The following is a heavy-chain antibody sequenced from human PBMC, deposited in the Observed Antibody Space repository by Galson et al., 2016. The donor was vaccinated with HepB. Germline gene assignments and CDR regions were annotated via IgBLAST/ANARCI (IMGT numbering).Heavy chain of an antibody. CDR1: GFTFRIFT. D-gene: IGHD3-10*01. J-gene: IGHJ4*02. Sequence: SLRLSCAASGFTFRIFTIHWVRQAPGKGLEWVATTSSLGDILYYADSLQGRFTVSRDNSKNTLYLHLSSLGFEDTAIYYCAGGNYYGSGSYSYGAFYWGQGTVVTVSS. V-gene: IGHV3-30-3*01. CDR3: AGGNYYGSGSYSYGAFY. CDR2: TSSLGDIL.